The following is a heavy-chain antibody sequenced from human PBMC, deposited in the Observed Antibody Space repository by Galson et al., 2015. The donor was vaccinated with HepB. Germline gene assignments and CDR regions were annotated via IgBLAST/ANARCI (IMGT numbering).Heavy chain of an antibody. J-gene: IGHJ2*01. D-gene: IGHD1-26*01. CDR1: GFTFSSYS. Sequence: SLRLSCAASGFTFSSYSMNWVRQAPGKGLEWVSSISSSSSYIYYADSVKGRFTISRDNAKNSLYLQMNSLRAEDTAVYYCARGTEWDYWYFDLWGRGTLVTVSS. V-gene: IGHV3-21*01. CDR3: ARGTEWDYWYFDL. CDR2: ISSSSSYI.